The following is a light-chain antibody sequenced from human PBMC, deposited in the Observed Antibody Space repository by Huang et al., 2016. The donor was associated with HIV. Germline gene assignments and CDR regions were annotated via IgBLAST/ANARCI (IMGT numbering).Light chain of an antibody. J-gene: IGKJ2*02. V-gene: IGKV3-15*01. CDR1: QSVSSY. Sequence: EIVMTQSPATLSVSPGERATLSCRASQSVSSYLAWYQQKPGQSPRLLIYGASTRATGIHARFSGSGSGTEFTLTITSLQSEDFVVYYCQQYNNGCTFGQGTKLEIK. CDR2: GAS. CDR3: QQYNNGCT.